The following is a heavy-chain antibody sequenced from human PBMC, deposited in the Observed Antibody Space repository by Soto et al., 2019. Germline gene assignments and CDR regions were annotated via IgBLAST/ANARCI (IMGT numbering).Heavy chain of an antibody. CDR1: GGSISSGGYS. CDR3: ARTNIVGAAFDY. D-gene: IGHD1-26*01. J-gene: IGHJ4*02. V-gene: IGHV4-30-2*01. CDR2: IYHSGST. Sequence: SETLSLTCAVSGGSISSGGYSWSWIRQPPGKGLEWIGYIYHSGSTYYNPSLKGRVTISVDRSKNQFSLKLSSVTAADTAVYYCARTNIVGAAFDYWGQGTLVTVSS.